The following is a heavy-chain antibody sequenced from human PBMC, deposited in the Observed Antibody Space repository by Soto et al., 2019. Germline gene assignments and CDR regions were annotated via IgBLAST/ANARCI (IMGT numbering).Heavy chain of an antibody. CDR3: ARSYRRYCSGGSCYSYYYYYMDV. D-gene: IGHD2-15*01. Sequence: SETLSLTCTVSGGSISSYYWSWIRQPPGKGLEWIGFIFYSQITNYNPSLKSRVTISVDTSKNQFSLKLSSVTAADTAVYYCARSYRRYCSGGSCYSYYYYYMDVWGKGTTVTVSS. J-gene: IGHJ6*03. CDR1: GGSISSYY. V-gene: IGHV4-59*08. CDR2: IFYSQIT.